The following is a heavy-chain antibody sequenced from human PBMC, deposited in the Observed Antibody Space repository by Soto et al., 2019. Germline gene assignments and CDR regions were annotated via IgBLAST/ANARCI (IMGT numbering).Heavy chain of an antibody. V-gene: IGHV4-39*01. CDR1: GGSISSSSYY. Sequence: SETLSLTYTVSGGSISSSSYYWGWIRQPPGKGLEWIGSIYYSGSTYYNPSLKSRVTISVDTSKNQFSLKLSSVTTADTAVYYCARQRVLRYFDWLSPPDGYRGQGTLVTVSS. D-gene: IGHD3-9*01. CDR2: IYYSGST. CDR3: ARQRVLRYFDWLSPPDGY. J-gene: IGHJ4*02.